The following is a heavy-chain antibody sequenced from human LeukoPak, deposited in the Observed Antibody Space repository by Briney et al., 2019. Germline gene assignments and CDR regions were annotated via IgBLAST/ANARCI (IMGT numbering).Heavy chain of an antibody. D-gene: IGHD3-22*01. CDR3: AKDGSPWVVITSAPDY. CDR2: ISYDGSNK. Sequence: GGPLRLSCAASGFTFSSYGMHWVRQAPGKGLEWVAVISYDGSNKYYADSVKGRFTISRDNSKNTLYLQMNSLRAEDTAVYYCAKDGSPWVVITSAPDYWGQGTLVTVSS. CDR1: GFTFSSYG. J-gene: IGHJ4*02. V-gene: IGHV3-30*18.